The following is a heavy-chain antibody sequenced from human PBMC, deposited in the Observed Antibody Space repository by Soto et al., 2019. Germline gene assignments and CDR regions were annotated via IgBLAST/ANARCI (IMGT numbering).Heavy chain of an antibody. V-gene: IGHV4-34*01. CDR2: INHSGST. CDR1: GGSFSGYY. Sequence: SETLSLTCAVYGGSFSGYYWSWIRQPPGKGLEWIGEINHSGSTNYNPSLKSRVTISVDTSKNQFSLKLSSVTAADTAVYYCARGVVVAATPALGYYYMDVWGKGTTVTVSS. CDR3: ARGVVVAATPALGYYYMDV. J-gene: IGHJ6*03. D-gene: IGHD2-15*01.